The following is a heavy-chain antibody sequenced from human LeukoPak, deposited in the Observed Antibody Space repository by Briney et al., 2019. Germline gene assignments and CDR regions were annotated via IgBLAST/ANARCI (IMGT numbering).Heavy chain of an antibody. CDR3: ARVSSGGYYYGMDV. CDR2: IYYSGST. J-gene: IGHJ6*02. D-gene: IGHD2-15*01. V-gene: IGHV4-39*01. CDR1: GGSISSSSYS. Sequence: SETLSLTCTVSGGSISSSSYSWGWIRQPPGKGLEWIGSIYYSGSTYYNPSLKSRVTISVDTSKNQFSLKLSSVTAADTAVYYCARVSSGGYYYGMDVWGQGTTVTVSS.